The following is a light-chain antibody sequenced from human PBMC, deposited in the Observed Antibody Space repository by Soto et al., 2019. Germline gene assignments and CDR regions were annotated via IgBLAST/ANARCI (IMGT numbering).Light chain of an antibody. CDR1: QSVLYSSIDKNY. V-gene: IGKV4-1*01. CDR3: QQYYSTPLT. Sequence: DIVMTQSPEPLAVSLGERATINCKSSQSVLYSSIDKNYLAWYQQKPGQPPMLLIYWASTRESGVPDRFTGSGSGTDFTLTISSLQAEDVAVYYCQQYYSTPLTFGGGTKVEIK. CDR2: WAS. J-gene: IGKJ4*01.